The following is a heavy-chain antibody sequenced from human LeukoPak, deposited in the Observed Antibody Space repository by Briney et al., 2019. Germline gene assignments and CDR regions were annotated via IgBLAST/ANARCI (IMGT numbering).Heavy chain of an antibody. Sequence: PSQTLSLTCTVSGGSISSGGYYWSWIWQPPGKGLEWIGYIYHSGSTYYNPSLKSRVTISVDRSKNQFSLKLSSVTAADTAVYYCARQGPGVWGSYRHFDYWGQGTLVTVSS. CDR3: ARQGPGVWGSYRHFDY. D-gene: IGHD3-16*02. CDR2: IYHSGST. J-gene: IGHJ4*02. V-gene: IGHV4-30-2*01. CDR1: GGSISSGGYY.